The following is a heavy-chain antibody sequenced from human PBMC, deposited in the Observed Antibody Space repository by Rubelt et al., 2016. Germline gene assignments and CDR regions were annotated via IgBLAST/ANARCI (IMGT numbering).Heavy chain of an antibody. D-gene: IGHD5-12*01. CDR1: GGSFSGYY. J-gene: IGHJ6*02. CDR2: INHSGST. V-gene: IGHV4-34*01. CDR3: ARDPSGYDAGGMDV. Sequence: GGSFSGYYWSWIRQPPGKGLEWIGEINHSGSTNYNPSLKSRVTISVDTSKNQFSLKLSSVTAADTAVYYCARDPSGYDAGGMDVWGQGTTVTVSS.